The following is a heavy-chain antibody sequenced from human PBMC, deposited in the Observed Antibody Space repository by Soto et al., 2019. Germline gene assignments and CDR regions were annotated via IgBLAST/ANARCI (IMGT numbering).Heavy chain of an antibody. J-gene: IGHJ4*02. CDR2: IIPIFRSS. V-gene: IGHV1-69*13. CDR1: GVTFTDYA. D-gene: IGHD3-10*02. Sequence: SVKVSCKASGVTFTDYAFSWVRQAPGQGLEWMGGIIPIFRSSNFAQKFQGRLTIFADASAGTAYMELSSLRSDDTAIYYCAKDVGFQQHLFVFDLWGQGTLVTVSS. CDR3: AKDVGFQQHLFVFDL.